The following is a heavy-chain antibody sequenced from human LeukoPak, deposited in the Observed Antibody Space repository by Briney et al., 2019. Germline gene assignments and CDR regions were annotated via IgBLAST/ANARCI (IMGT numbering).Heavy chain of an antibody. V-gene: IGHV7-4-1*02. CDR3: AKDGRYCSGGSCYPDY. J-gene: IGHJ4*02. CDR1: GYTFNRYA. CDR2: INTNSGNP. Sequence: ASVTVSFMTSGYTFNRYAINWVRQAPGQGLEWMGWINTNSGNPTYAQGFRGRFVFSLDTSVSTAYLQISSLRAEDTAVYYCAKDGRYCSGGSCYPDYWGQGTLVTVSS. D-gene: IGHD2-15*01.